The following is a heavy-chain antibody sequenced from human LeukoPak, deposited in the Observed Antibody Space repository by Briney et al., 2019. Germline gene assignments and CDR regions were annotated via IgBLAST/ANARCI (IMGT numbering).Heavy chain of an antibody. J-gene: IGHJ4*02. V-gene: IGHV3-48*03. Sequence: GGSLRLSCAASGFTFSSYEMNWVRQAPGKGLEWVSYISSSGSTIYYADSVKGRFTISRDNAKNSLYLQMNSLRAEDTAVYYCARDCGADCYSHYFDYWGQGTLVTVSS. CDR1: GFTFSSYE. D-gene: IGHD2-21*02. CDR3: ARDCGADCYSHYFDY. CDR2: ISSSGSTI.